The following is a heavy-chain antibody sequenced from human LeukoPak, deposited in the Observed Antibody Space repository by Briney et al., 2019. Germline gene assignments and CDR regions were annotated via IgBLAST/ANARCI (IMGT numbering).Heavy chain of an antibody. Sequence: GGSLRLSCAASGFTVSSNYMSWVRQAPGKGLEWVSIIYSGVSTYYADSVKGRFTISKDNSKDTLYLQMNSLRVEDTAVYYCARDGRDPGPLDYWGQGTLVTVSS. D-gene: IGHD2-21*02. V-gene: IGHV3-66*01. CDR2: IYSGVST. CDR3: ARDGRDPGPLDY. CDR1: GFTVSSNY. J-gene: IGHJ4*02.